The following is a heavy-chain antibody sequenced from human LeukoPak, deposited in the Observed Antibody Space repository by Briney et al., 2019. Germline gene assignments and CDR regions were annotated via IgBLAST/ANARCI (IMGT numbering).Heavy chain of an antibody. CDR2: VSGGGGST. J-gene: IGHJ4*02. CDR1: GFTFSSYA. CDR3: ARADDFWSGYYYFDY. Sequence: GGSLRLSCAASGFTFSSYAMTWVRQAPGKGLEWVSAVSGGGGSTHYVDSVKGRFTISRDNSKNTLYLQMTSLRAEDTAVYYCARADDFWSGYYYFDYWGQGTLVTVSS. V-gene: IGHV3-23*01. D-gene: IGHD3-3*01.